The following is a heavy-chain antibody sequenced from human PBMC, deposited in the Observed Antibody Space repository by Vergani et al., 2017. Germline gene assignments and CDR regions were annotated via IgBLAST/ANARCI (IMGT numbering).Heavy chain of an antibody. CDR3: TRHVPCGDGACLHFDH. Sequence: EVMLVQSGAEVKKPGESLKISCKYSESSFISNEIAWVRQMSGKGLQWMRNINPIDSKIAYSPSFQGPAIMSLDKSITTAYLQWRSLKASDTAIYYCTRHVPCGDGACLHFDHWGQGTQVTVSS. V-gene: IGHV5-51*01. CDR2: INPIDSKI. D-gene: IGHD2-21*01. J-gene: IGHJ4*02. CDR1: ESSFISNE.